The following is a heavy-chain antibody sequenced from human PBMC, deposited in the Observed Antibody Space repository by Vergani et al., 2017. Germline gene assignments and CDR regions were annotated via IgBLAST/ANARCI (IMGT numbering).Heavy chain of an antibody. J-gene: IGHJ4*01. D-gene: IGHD2/OR15-2a*01. Sequence: EVNLLESGGGLVQSGGSLRLPCAAPGFPFSISAVSWVRQAPGRGLAWVSSISGPGLSTYYADSVKGRFSISRDNSKNTVFLQMHSLRAEDTAIYYCVKEKIDLGSYFFDSWGHGILVTVSS. CDR2: ISGPGLST. CDR3: VKEKIDLGSYFFDS. V-gene: IGHV3-23*01. CDR1: GFPFSISA.